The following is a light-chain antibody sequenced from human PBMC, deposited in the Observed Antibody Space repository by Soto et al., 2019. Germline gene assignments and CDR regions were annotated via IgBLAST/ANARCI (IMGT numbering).Light chain of an antibody. CDR3: QQDHTFPPT. CDR2: DAS. J-gene: IGKJ4*01. CDR1: QGISSW. Sequence: DIQMTQSPSSVSASVGDRVTITCRASQGISSWLAWYQQHPGKAPTLLIYDASNLQPGVPSRFSGSRSGTQFTLTISRLQPEDFATYYCQQDHTFPPTFGGGTKVEVK. V-gene: IGKV1-12*01.